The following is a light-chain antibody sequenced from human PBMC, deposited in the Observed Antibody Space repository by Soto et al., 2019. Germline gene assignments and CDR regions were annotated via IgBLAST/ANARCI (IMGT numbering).Light chain of an antibody. CDR3: SSYAGTNNLV. J-gene: IGLJ2*01. Sequence: QSALTQPPSASGSPGQSVTISCTGSSSDVGYYNYVSWYQQHPGKAPKLMIYEVSKRPSGVPDRFSGSKSGNTASLTVSGLQAEDEADYYCSSYAGTNNLVFGGGTQLTVL. V-gene: IGLV2-8*01. CDR1: SSDVGYYNY. CDR2: EVS.